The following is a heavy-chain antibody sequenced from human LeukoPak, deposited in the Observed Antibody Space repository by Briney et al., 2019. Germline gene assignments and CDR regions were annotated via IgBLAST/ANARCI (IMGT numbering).Heavy chain of an antibody. CDR3: ARSPRRGYSGYERTNFFY. J-gene: IGHJ4*02. Sequence: GGSLRLSCAASGFTFSSYAMHWVRQAPGKGLEWVAVISYDGSNKYYADSVKGRFTISRDNSKNTLYLQMNSLRAEDTAVYYCARSPRRGYSGYERTNFFYWGQGTLVTVSS. D-gene: IGHD5-12*01. CDR1: GFTFSSYA. V-gene: IGHV3-30-3*01. CDR2: ISYDGSNK.